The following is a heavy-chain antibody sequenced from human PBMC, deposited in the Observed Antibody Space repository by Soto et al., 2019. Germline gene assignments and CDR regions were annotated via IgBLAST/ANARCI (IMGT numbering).Heavy chain of an antibody. CDR3: ARGIATRPVFAFDV. CDR1: GFSLTTSGVG. Sequence: SGPTLVNPTQTLTLTYSFSGFSLTTSGVGVGWIRQPPGKALEWLAHIYWSGDEHYRPSLKSRLSITKDASKNQVVLTMTNMDPVDTATYYCARGIATRPVFAFDVWGQGTMVTVS. CDR2: IYWSGDE. D-gene: IGHD6-6*01. J-gene: IGHJ3*01. V-gene: IGHV2-5*01.